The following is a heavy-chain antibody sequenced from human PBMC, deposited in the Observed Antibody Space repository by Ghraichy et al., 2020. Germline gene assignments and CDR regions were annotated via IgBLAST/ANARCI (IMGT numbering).Heavy chain of an antibody. V-gene: IGHV4-34*01. D-gene: IGHD3-10*01. Sequence: SETLSLTCAVYGGSFSGYYWSWIRQPPGKGLEWIGEINHSGSTNYNPSLKSRVTISVDTSKNQFSLKLSSVTAADTAVYYCARGRNYYGSGSYCRYFDYWGQGTLVTVSS. CDR3: ARGRNYYGSGSYCRYFDY. CDR2: INHSGST. J-gene: IGHJ4*02. CDR1: GGSFSGYY.